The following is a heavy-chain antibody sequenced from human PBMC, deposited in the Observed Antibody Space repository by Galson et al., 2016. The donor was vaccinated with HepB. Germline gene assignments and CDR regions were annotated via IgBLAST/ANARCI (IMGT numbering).Heavy chain of an antibody. J-gene: IGHJ4*02. CDR1: GFTISNYV. CDR2: ISTTGSTT. D-gene: IGHD2-15*01. V-gene: IGHV3-23*01. Sequence: SLRLSCAASGFTISNYVMTWVRQAPGMGLEWVSGISTTGSTTYYADSVKGRFTISRDNSKNTLYLQMGGLRADDTAVYYCAKTPKKGENGGLLNYWGQGTLVTVSS. CDR3: AKTPKKGENGGLLNY.